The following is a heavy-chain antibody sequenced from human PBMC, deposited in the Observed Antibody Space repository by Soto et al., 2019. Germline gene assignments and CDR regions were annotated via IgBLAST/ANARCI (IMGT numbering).Heavy chain of an antibody. Sequence: PSETLSLTCTVSGGSITSSYWSWIRRPPGKGLEWIAYIYDTGISGYTPSTSYDPSLKSRVTMSVDTSKSQFSLKLTSVTAANTAVYYCARGEDAFFYYGLDVWGQGITVTVSS. CDR1: GGSITSSY. CDR3: ARGEDAFFYYGLDV. CDR2: IYDTGISGYTPST. V-gene: IGHV4-59*01. J-gene: IGHJ6*02.